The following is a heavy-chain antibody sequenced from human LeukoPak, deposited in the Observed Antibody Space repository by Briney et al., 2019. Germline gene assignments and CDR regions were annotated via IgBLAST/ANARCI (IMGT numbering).Heavy chain of an antibody. Sequence: PGVTVRLSCAASGFTFSSYGMHWVRQAPGKGLEWAAVIWYDGSNKYYADSVKGRFTISRDNSKNTLYLQMNSLRAEDTAVYYCARDHSSGWYSDYFDYWGQGTLVTVS. CDR2: IWYDGSNK. CDR3: ARDHSSGWYSDYFDY. D-gene: IGHD6-19*01. V-gene: IGHV3-33*01. J-gene: IGHJ4*02. CDR1: GFTFSSYG.